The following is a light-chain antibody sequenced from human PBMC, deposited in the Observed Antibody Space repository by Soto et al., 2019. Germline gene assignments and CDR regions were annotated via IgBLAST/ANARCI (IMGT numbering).Light chain of an antibody. CDR1: QSVSSY. J-gene: IGKJ5*01. CDR2: DAS. Sequence: SVLTQSPGTLSLSPGERATLSCRASQSVSSYLVWYQQKPGQAPRLVIYDASNRATGIPARFSGSGSGTDFTLTISRLEPEDFAVYYCQQRSSWPRITFGQGTRLESK. V-gene: IGKV3-11*01. CDR3: QQRSSWPRIT.